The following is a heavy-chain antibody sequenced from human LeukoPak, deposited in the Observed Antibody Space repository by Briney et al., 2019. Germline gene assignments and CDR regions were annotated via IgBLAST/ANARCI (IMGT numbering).Heavy chain of an antibody. V-gene: IGHV3-23*01. CDR3: AKESSGGNFGGN. CDR2: ISGSGGRT. CDR1: GFNLGSYA. Sequence: PGGSLRLSCAASGFNLGSYAMRWVRQAPGKGLEWVSGISGSGGRTDYADSVKGRFTISRDNSKNTVHLQMDSLRAEDTAVYYCAKESSGGNFGGNWGQGTLVTVSS. D-gene: IGHD2-15*01. J-gene: IGHJ4*02.